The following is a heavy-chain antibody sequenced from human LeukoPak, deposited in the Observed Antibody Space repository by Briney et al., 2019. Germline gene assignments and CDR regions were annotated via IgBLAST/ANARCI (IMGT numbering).Heavy chain of an antibody. D-gene: IGHD3-22*01. CDR2: TSAYNGNT. Sequence: GASVTVSCKASGYTFTSYGISWVRQAPGQGLEWMGWTSAYNGNTNYAQKLQGRVTMTTDTSTSSAYMELRSLRSDDTAVYYCARDYTYYYDSSGYPFDYWGQGTLVTVSS. CDR1: GYTFTSYG. CDR3: ARDYTYYYDSSGYPFDY. J-gene: IGHJ4*02. V-gene: IGHV1-18*01.